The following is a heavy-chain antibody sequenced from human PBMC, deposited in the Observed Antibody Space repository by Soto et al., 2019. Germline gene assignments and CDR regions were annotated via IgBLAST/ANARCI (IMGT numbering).Heavy chain of an antibody. V-gene: IGHV1-69*08. D-gene: IGHD4-17*01. Sequence: QVQLVQSGAEVKKPGSSVKVSCKASGGTFSSYTISWVRQAPGQGLEWMGRIIPILGIANYAQKFQGRVTITADKSASTAYMELSSLRSEDTAVYYCARDPANYGETGVDYWGQGTLVTVSS. CDR1: GGTFSSYT. CDR2: IIPILGIA. CDR3: ARDPANYGETGVDY. J-gene: IGHJ4*02.